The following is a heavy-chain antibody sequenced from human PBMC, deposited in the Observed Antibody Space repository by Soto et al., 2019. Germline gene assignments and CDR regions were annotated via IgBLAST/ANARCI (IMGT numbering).Heavy chain of an antibody. D-gene: IGHD5-18*01. CDR3: AMEPRYSYGYN. Sequence: QVQLVQSGAEVKKPGASVKVSCKASGYTFTSYAMHWVRQAPGQRLEWMGWINAGNGNTKYSQKFQGRVTITRDTSASTASMELSRLRSEDTAVYYFAMEPRYSYGYNWGPGTLGTVSS. V-gene: IGHV1-3*01. CDR2: INAGNGNT. J-gene: IGHJ4*02. CDR1: GYTFTSYA.